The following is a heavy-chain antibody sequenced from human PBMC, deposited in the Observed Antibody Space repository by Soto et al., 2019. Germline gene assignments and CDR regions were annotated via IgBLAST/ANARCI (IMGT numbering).Heavy chain of an antibody. CDR2: IWYDGSNK. CDR1: GFTFSSYG. CDR3: ARVGRYCCGGSCFPLGYFDY. D-gene: IGHD2-15*01. J-gene: IGHJ4*02. Sequence: QVQLVESGGGVVQPGRSLRLSCAASGFTFSSYGMHWVRQAPGKGLEWVAVIWYDGSNKYYADSVKGRFTISRDNSKNTLYRQMESLRAADTAVYYCARVGRYCCGGSCFPLGYFDYWGQGTLGTVSS. V-gene: IGHV3-33*01.